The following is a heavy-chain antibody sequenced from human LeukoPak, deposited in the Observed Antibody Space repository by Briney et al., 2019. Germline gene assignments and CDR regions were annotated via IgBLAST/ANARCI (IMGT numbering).Heavy chain of an antibody. J-gene: IGHJ4*02. CDR2: IKQDGSEK. CDR3: AGMYSSGCVLE. V-gene: IGHV3-7*01. D-gene: IGHD6-19*01. CDR1: GFTFSDYY. Sequence: GGSLRLSCAASGFTFSDYYMTWIRQAPGKGLEWVANIKQDGSEKYYVDSVKGRFTISRDNAKNSLYLQMNSLRAEDTAVYYCAGMYSSGCVLEWGQGTLVTVSS.